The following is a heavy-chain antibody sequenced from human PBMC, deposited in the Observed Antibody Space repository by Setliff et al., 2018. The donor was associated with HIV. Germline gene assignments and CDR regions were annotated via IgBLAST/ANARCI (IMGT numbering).Heavy chain of an antibody. CDR3: ARGFSGDYLFTEYLDV. CDR2: INHSRRT. J-gene: IGHJ6*03. D-gene: IGHD3-22*01. CDR1: GGSFSGFY. V-gene: IGHV4-34*01. Sequence: KTSETLSLTCAVYGGSFSGFYWNWIRQAPGKGLEWIGEINHSRRTKYNPSLKSRVTISVDTSKNQFSLKLSSVTAADTAFYYCARGFSGDYLFTEYLDVWGKGTTVTVSS.